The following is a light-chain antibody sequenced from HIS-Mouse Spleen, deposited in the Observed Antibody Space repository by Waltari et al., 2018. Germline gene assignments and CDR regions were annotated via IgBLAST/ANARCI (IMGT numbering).Light chain of an antibody. Sequence: SYELTQPPSVSVSPGQTARITCSGDALPKKYAYWYQLKSGQAPVLVIYEDSKRPSGIPERFAVSSSGTMATLTISGAQVEDEADYYCYSTDSSGNHRVFGGGTKLTVL. CDR2: EDS. CDR1: ALPKKY. CDR3: YSTDSSGNHRV. J-gene: IGLJ2*01. V-gene: IGLV3-10*01.